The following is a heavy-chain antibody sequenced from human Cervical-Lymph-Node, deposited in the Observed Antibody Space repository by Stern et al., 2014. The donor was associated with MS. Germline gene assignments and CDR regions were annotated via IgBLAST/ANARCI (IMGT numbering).Heavy chain of an antibody. V-gene: IGHV3-21*01. CDR2: ISTSRTNL. J-gene: IGHJ6*02. CDR1: GFTFNNHA. CDR3: ARINSKILYGMDV. Sequence: QLVASGGGLVKPGGSLRLSCAASGFTFNNHAMNWVRQPPGKGLEWVSFISTSRTNLYYADSVRGRFIITRDNDQRSLLQQMNSLTIEDTAVYYCARINSKILYGMDVWGPGTTVTVSS.